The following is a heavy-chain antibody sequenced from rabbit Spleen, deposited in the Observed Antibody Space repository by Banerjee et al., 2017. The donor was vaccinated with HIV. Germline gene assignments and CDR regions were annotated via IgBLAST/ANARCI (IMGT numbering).Heavy chain of an antibody. V-gene: IGHV1S45*01. CDR2: IYAGSSGTT. J-gene: IGHJ4*01. Sequence: EESGGGLVQPEGSLTLTCTASGLDFSSSYWICWVRQAPGKGLEWIACIYAGSSGTTYYASGAKGRFTISKTSSTTVTLQMTSLTAADTATYFCARDLPDVIGWNFGWWGQGTLVTVS. D-gene: IGHD1-1*01. CDR3: ARDLPDVIGWNFGW. CDR1: GLDFSSSYW.